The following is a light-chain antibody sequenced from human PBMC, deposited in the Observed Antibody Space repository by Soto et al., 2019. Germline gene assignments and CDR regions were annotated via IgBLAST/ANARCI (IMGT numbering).Light chain of an antibody. Sequence: VLTQSPGTLSLSPGERATLSCRASQSVSSSYLAWYQQKPGQAPRLLIYGASSRATGIPDRFSGSGSGTDFTLTISRLEPEDFAVYYCQQYGSSRTFGQGTKV. CDR3: QQYGSSRT. V-gene: IGKV3-20*01. CDR2: GAS. CDR1: QSVSSSY. J-gene: IGKJ1*01.